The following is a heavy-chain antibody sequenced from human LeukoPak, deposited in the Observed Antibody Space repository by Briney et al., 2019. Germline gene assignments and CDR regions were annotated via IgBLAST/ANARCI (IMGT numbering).Heavy chain of an antibody. CDR2: INQDGNSQ. V-gene: IGHV3-7*01. CDR1: GFAFSSYW. D-gene: IGHD2-21*01. CDR3: ARSLWPEDY. Sequence: GGSLRLSCEASGFAFSSYWARWVRQAPGKGLEWVANINQDGNSQKYVASVRGRFNIYKDNAKNSVYLQMTSLRAEDTAVYYCARSLWPEDYWGQGILVTVSS. J-gene: IGHJ4*02.